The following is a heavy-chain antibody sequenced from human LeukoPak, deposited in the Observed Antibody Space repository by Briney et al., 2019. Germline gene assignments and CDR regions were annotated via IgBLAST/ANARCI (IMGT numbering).Heavy chain of an antibody. CDR1: GVSIRSYF. Sequence: SETLSLTCAVSGVSIRSYFWSWIRQPPGKGLEWIGYIYYSGSTNYNTSLKSRVTISVDTSKSQFSLNLSSVTAADTAVYYCAREYSSSSEGIWFDPWGQGTLVTVSS. D-gene: IGHD6-6*01. CDR3: AREYSSSSEGIWFDP. V-gene: IGHV4-59*01. CDR2: IYYSGST. J-gene: IGHJ5*02.